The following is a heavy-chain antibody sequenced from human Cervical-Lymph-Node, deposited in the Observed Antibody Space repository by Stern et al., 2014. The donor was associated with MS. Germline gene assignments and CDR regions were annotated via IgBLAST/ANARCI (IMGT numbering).Heavy chain of an antibody. CDR2: ISSDGSSQ. J-gene: IGHJ6*02. CDR3: ARVVVNTGWFYFYYGMDV. V-gene: IGHV3-30-3*01. Sequence: QVQLVESGGGVVQPGRSLRLSCVASGFTFSSYAMHWVRQAPGKGLEWVALISSDGSSQFYADSLKGRFTISRDNSDNTLHLQMSSLRSEDTAVYYCARVVVNTGWFYFYYGMDVWGQGTTVTVSS. CDR1: GFTFSSYA. D-gene: IGHD6-19*01.